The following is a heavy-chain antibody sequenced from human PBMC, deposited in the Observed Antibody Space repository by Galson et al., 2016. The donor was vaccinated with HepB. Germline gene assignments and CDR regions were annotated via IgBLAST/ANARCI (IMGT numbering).Heavy chain of an antibody. CDR3: TNSGDYHLYGLGV. Sequence: SLRLSCAASGITFSDSYMTWIRQAPGKGLEWLSYISSSGSTIYYADSVKGRFTISRDNAKSPLYLQMNSLRAEDTAVYYCTNSGDYHLYGLGVWGQGTTVTVSS. J-gene: IGHJ6*02. CDR1: GITFSDSY. V-gene: IGHV3-11*04. CDR2: ISSSGSTI. D-gene: IGHD1-1*01.